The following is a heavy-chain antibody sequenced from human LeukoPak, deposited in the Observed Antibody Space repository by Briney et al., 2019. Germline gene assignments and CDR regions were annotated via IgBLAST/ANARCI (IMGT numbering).Heavy chain of an antibody. V-gene: IGHV3-21*01. Sequence: GGSLRLSCAASGFTFSSYSINWVRQAPGKGLEWVSSISSSSSYIYYADSVKGRFTISRDNAKNSLYLQVNSLRAEDTAVYYCARESEDYYYYYGMDVWGQGTTVTVSS. CDR3: ARESEDYYYYYGMDV. CDR2: ISSSSSYI. CDR1: GFTFSSYS. J-gene: IGHJ6*02.